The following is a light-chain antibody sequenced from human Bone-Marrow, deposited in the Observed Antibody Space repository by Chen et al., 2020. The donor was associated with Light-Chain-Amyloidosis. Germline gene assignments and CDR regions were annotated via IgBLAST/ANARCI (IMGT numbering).Light chain of an antibody. CDR1: SSDVGNYNH. CDR2: EVS. CDR3: TSYTGTLV. V-gene: IGLV2-14*01. Sequence: QSALTQPASVSGSPGQSITLSCGGISSDVGNYNHVSWYQQHPGKAPKLLIYEVSNRPSGFSSRFSGFKSGNTASLTISGLQAEDEACYYCTSYTGTLVFGGVTKLTVL. J-gene: IGLJ3*02.